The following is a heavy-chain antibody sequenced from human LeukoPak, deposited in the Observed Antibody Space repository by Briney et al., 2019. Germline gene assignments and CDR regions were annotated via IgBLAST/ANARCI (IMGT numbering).Heavy chain of an antibody. J-gene: IGHJ3*02. CDR3: ARARNYYDSSGYYPGAFDI. CDR2: IKQDGSEK. Sequence: PGGSLRLSCAASGFTFSSYGMSWVRQAPGKGLEWVANIKQDGSEKYYVDSVKGRFTISRDNAKNSLYLQMNSLRAEDTAVYYCARARNYYDSSGYYPGAFDIWGQGTMVTVSS. D-gene: IGHD3-22*01. V-gene: IGHV3-7*01. CDR1: GFTFSSYG.